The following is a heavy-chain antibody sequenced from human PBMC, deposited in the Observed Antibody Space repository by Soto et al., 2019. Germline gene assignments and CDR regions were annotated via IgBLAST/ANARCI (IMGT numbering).Heavy chain of an antibody. CDR2: IFPSGTT. J-gene: IGHJ4*02. CDR3: ARSREFDY. V-gene: IGHV4-30-2*01. Sequence: PSETLSLTCGVSGGSLSGATYSWNWIRQPPGKGLEWIGYIFPSGTTYYNPSLKSRVTLSIDVSKNQFSLSLRSLTAADTAVYYCARSREFDYWSQGTLVTVSS. CDR1: GGSLSGATYS.